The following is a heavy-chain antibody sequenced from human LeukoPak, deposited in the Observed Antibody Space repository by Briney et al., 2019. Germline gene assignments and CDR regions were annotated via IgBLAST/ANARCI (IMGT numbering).Heavy chain of an antibody. J-gene: IGHJ3*02. Sequence: GGSLRLSCAASGFTFSSYAMSWVRQAPGQGLEWVSAISDSGGNTYYADSVKGRFTISRDNSKNTLYLQMNSLRAEDTAVYYCATREMATLMGAFDIWGQGTMVTVSS. D-gene: IGHD5-24*01. V-gene: IGHV3-23*01. CDR3: ATREMATLMGAFDI. CDR2: ISDSGGNT. CDR1: GFTFSSYA.